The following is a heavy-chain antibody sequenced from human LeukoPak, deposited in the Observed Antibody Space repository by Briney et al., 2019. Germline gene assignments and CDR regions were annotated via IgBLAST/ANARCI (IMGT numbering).Heavy chain of an antibody. V-gene: IGHV3-53*01. CDR3: ACGYSYGTGLFDY. CDR1: GFTVSSNY. CDR2: IYSGGST. Sequence: GGSLRLSCAASGFTVSSNYMSWVRQAPGKGLEWVSVIYSGGSTYYADSVKGRFTISRDNSKNTLYLQMNSLRAGDTAVYYCACGYSYGTGLFDYWGQGTLVTVSS. J-gene: IGHJ4*02. D-gene: IGHD5-18*01.